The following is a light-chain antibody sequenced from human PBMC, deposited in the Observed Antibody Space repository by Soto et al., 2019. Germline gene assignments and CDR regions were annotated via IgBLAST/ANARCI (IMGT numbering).Light chain of an antibody. V-gene: IGLV2-23*01. CDR3: CSSAPESTYV. CDR2: KGT. Sequence: QSALTQPASVSGSPGQSITISCTGTSSDVGGYNYVSWYQQHPGKAPKLIIYKGTQRPSGVYNRFSGSTSGNAASLTISGLQADDEADYFCCSSAPESTYVFGSGTKVTVL. J-gene: IGLJ1*01. CDR1: SSDVGGYNY.